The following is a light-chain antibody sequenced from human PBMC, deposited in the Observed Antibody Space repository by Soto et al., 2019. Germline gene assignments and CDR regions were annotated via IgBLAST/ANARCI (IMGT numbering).Light chain of an antibody. CDR2: GNT. J-gene: IGLJ1*01. CDR3: QSYDTSLSALV. Sequence: QSVLTQPPSVSGAPGQRVTISCTGSSSNIGAGYDVQWYQQLPGTAPKLLISGNTNRPSGVPDRFSGSKSGTSASLAITGLQAEDEADYYCQSYDTSLSALVFGTGTKFTVL. V-gene: IGLV1-40*01. CDR1: SSNIGAGYD.